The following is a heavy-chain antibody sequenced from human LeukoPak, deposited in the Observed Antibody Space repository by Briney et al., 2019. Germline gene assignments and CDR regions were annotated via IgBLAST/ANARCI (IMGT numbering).Heavy chain of an antibody. J-gene: IGHJ5*02. Sequence: GGSLRLSCAACGFTFSSYSMNWMRQAPGKGLEWVSSSSSSSSYIYYADSVKGRFTISRDNAKNSLYLQMNSLRAEDTAVYYCARDLGYYDSSGYYYGWFDPWGQGTLVTVSS. V-gene: IGHV3-21*01. CDR2: SSSSSSYI. D-gene: IGHD3-22*01. CDR1: GFTFSSYS. CDR3: ARDLGYYDSSGYYYGWFDP.